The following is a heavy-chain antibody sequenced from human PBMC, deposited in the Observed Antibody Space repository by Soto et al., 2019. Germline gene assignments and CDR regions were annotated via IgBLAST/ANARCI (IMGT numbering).Heavy chain of an antibody. CDR3: ARDGLTSYAAFDL. D-gene: IGHD3-9*01. CDR1: GDSISSGGYY. Sequence: QVQLQESGPGLVKPSQTLSLTCTVSGDSISSGGYYWSWIRQHPGKGLEWVGYIYYSGSTSYNPSLKSRVSMSVDTSKNQFSLKLTSVTAADTAVYFCARDGLTSYAAFDLWGQGTMVTVSS. CDR2: IYYSGST. V-gene: IGHV4-31*03. J-gene: IGHJ3*01.